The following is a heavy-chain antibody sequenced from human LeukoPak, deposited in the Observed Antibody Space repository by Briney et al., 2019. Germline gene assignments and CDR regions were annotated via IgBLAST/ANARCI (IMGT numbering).Heavy chain of an antibody. V-gene: IGHV1-18*01. CDR1: GYTFTSYG. CDR2: MSVYNGNT. J-gene: IGHJ4*02. Sequence: ASVKVSCKASGYTFTSYGISWVRQAPGQGLEWMGWMSVYNGNTNYAQKVQGRGTMTADTSTNTAYMDLRSLKLEDTAVYYCARDLHGGGVGAAWGQGTLVSVSS. CDR3: ARDLHGGGVGAA. D-gene: IGHD1-26*01.